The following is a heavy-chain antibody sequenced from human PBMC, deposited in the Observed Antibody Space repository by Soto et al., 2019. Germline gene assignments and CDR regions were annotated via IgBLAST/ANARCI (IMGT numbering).Heavy chain of an antibody. V-gene: IGHV4-59*01. D-gene: IGHD5-18*01. J-gene: IGHJ4*02. CDR3: ARGAADTALVDS. CDR2: IFYSGST. Sequence: PSETLSLTCTVSGGSIRSYYWTWIRQPPGKGLEWLGYIFYSGSTFYNPSLKSRVTISIHTSKSQFSLQLTSVTAADTAVYYCARGAADTALVDSWGTGTLVTVSS. CDR1: GGSIRSYY.